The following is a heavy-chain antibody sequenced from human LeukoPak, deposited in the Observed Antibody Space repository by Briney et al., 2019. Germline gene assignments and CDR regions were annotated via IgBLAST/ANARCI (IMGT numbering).Heavy chain of an antibody. CDR3: ARDTSRGYYYNWFDP. D-gene: IGHD3-22*01. Sequence: GASVKVSCKASGYTFTSYGISWVRQAPGQGLEWMGWISAYNGNTNYAQKFQGRVTITADESTSTAYMELSSLRSEDTAVYYCARDTSRGYYYNWFDPWGQGTLVTVSS. CDR1: GYTFTSYG. CDR2: ISAYNGNT. V-gene: IGHV1-18*01. J-gene: IGHJ5*02.